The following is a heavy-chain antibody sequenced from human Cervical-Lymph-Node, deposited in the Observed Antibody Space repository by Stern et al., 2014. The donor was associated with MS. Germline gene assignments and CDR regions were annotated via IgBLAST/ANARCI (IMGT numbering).Heavy chain of an antibody. CDR2: ISWSGGNI. J-gene: IGHJ6*02. CDR1: GFTFNDYA. CDR3: AKDTSSSLYYYYALDV. Sequence: VQLVQSGGTLVQPGRSLRLSCAASGFTFNDYAIHWVRQAPGKGLEWVSGISWSGGNIGYADSVKGRFTISRDNAKNSLYLQMNSLRPEDTALYYCAKDTSSSLYYYYALDVWGQGTTVTVSS. D-gene: IGHD6-6*01. V-gene: IGHV3-9*01.